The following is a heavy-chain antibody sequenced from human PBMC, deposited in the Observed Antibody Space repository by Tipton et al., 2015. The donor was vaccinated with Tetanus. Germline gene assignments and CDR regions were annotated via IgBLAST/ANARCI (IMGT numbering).Heavy chain of an antibody. J-gene: IGHJ4*02. V-gene: IGHV5-51*01. CDR3: ARERARGARGWNYFDY. D-gene: IGHD1-26*01. CDR2: IYFSGST. CDR1: GYIFNNYW. Sequence: QLVQSGGEVKKPGESLKISCKGSGYIFNNYWIGWVRQKPGKGLEWIGDIYFSGSTYYNPSLKSRVTISVDTSKNQFYLKMNAVTAADTAGYYCARERARGARGWNYFDYWGQGTLVPVSS.